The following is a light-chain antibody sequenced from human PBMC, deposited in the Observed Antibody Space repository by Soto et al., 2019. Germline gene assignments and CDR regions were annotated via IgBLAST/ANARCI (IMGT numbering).Light chain of an antibody. CDR2: GAS. V-gene: IGKV3-20*01. CDR3: QQYGSSPLT. Sequence: EIVLTQSPGTLSLSPGERATLSCRASQSVSSSYLAWYQQKPGQAPRLLIYGASSRATGIPDRFSGSGSGTDFTLNISRLEPEDFAVYYCQQYGSSPLTFGGRTKVEIK. J-gene: IGKJ4*01. CDR1: QSVSSSY.